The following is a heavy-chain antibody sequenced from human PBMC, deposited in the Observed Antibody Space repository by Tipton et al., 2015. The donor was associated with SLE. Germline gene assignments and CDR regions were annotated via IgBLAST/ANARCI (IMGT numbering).Heavy chain of an antibody. J-gene: IGHJ4*02. CDR2: INDVGGT. CDR1: GASFSDYY. CDR3: AREDGAVTDRGHFAK. V-gene: IGHV4-34*01. Sequence: TLSLTCAVYGASFSDYYWSWIRHPPGKGLEGIGEINDVGGTNFNPSLKSRVTISLDRSKNQFSLSLTSVTAADTAVYYCAREDGAVTDRGHFAKWGQGTLVTVSS. D-gene: IGHD2-8*02.